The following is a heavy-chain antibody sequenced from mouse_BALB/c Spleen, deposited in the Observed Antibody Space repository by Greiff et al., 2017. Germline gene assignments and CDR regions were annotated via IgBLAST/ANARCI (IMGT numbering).Heavy chain of an antibody. D-gene: IGHD4-1*01. CDR3: ARGGLTGPWFAY. J-gene: IGHJ3*01. CDR1: GFTFSSFG. CDR2: ISSGSSTI. V-gene: IGHV5-17*02. Sequence: EVMLVESGGGLVQPGGSRKLSCAASGFTFSSFGMHWVRQAPEKGLEWVAYISSGSSTIYYADTVKGRFTISRDNPKNTLFLQMTSLRSEDTAMYYCARGGLTGPWFAYWGQGTLVTVSA.